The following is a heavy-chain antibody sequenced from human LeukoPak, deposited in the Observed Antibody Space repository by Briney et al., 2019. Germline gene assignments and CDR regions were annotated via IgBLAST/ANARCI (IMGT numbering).Heavy chain of an antibody. CDR3: ARHLGYCSSTRCHSWFDP. CDR1: GGSISSYY. Sequence: SETLSLTCIASGGSISSYYWSWIRQPPGKGLEWIGYIYYSGSTNYNPSLKSRVTMSVDTSKNQFSLKLSSVTAADTAVYYCARHLGYCSSTRCHSWFDPWGQGTPVTVSS. CDR2: IYYSGST. V-gene: IGHV4-59*01. J-gene: IGHJ5*02. D-gene: IGHD2-2*01.